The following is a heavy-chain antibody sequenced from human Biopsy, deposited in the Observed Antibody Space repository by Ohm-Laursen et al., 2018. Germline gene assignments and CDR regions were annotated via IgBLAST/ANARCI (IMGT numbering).Heavy chain of an antibody. J-gene: IGHJ5*01. V-gene: IGHV4-59*01. D-gene: IGHD3-3*01. Sequence: SQTLSLTCTVSGESMGTYYWTWIRQPPGKGLEWIASIYYSGTTNKNPSLKSRVTISVDTSKRQFYLELSSVTAADTAIYYCARVRGGFLEWFDYWGQGTLITVPS. CDR1: GESMGTYY. CDR2: IYYSGTT. CDR3: ARVRGGFLEWFDY.